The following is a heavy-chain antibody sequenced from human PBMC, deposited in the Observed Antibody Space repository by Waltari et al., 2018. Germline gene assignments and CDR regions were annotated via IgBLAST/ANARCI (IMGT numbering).Heavy chain of an antibody. CDR1: GYTFSDYG. CDR2: ISGKNGHT. V-gene: IGHV1-18*01. CDR3: ARERHRLMEEGYLMALDP. D-gene: IGHD3-3*01. J-gene: IGHJ5*02. Sequence: QVQLVQSGAEVKKPGASVKVSCKASGYTFSDYGISWVGQAPGQGLEWVGWISGKNGHTNHAQKFQGRLIMTEDTSATTVYMELTYLTSDDTAVYYCARERHRLMEEGYLMALDPWGQGTLVTVSS.